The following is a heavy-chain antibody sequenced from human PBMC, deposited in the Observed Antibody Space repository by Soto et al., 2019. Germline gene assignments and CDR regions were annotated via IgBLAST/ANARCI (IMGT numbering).Heavy chain of an antibody. CDR1: GGSISSYY. V-gene: IGHV4-59*01. CDR2: IYYSGST. J-gene: IGHJ5*02. Sequence: SETLSLTCTVSGGSISSYYWSWIRQPPGKGLEWIGYIYYSGSTNYNPSLKSRVTISVDTSKNQFSLKLSSVTAADTAVYYCARDSGGAAAGTVWFDPWGQGTQVTVSS. D-gene: IGHD6-13*01. CDR3: ARDSGGAAAGTVWFDP.